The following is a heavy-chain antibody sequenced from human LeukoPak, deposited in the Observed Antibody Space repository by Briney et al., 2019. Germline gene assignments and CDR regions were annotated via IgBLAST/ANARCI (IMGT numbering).Heavy chain of an antibody. V-gene: IGHV1-18*04. CDR1: GYTFTSYY. D-gene: IGHD3-3*01. J-gene: IGHJ4*02. CDR3: ARVRFLEWPLDY. CDR2: ISAYNGNT. Sequence: ASVKVSCKASGYTFTSYYMHWVRQAPGQGLEWMGWISAYNGNTNYAQKLQGRVTMTTDTSTNTAYMELRSLRSDDTAVYYCARVRFLEWPLDYWGQGTLVTVSS.